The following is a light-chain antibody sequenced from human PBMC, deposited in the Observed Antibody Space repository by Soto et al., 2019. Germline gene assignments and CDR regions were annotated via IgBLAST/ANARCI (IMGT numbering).Light chain of an antibody. CDR3: SSYTSSSTLGV. CDR1: SSDVGGYNY. CDR2: DVS. Sequence: QSALTQPASVSGSPGQSITISCTGTSSDVGGYNYVPWYQQHPGKAPKLMIYDVSNRPSGVSNRFSGSKSGNTASLTISGLQAEDEADYYCSSYTSSSTLGVFGTGTKVTVL. V-gene: IGLV2-14*01. J-gene: IGLJ1*01.